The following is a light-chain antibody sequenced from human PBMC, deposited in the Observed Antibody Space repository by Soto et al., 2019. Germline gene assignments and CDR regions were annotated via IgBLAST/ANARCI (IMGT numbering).Light chain of an antibody. CDR2: DAS. CDR3: QQRSNWPPMYT. J-gene: IGKJ2*01. CDR1: QSVSSY. V-gene: IGKV3-11*01. Sequence: EVVLTQSPATLSLSPGERATLSCRASQSVSSYFAWYQQKPGQAPMLLISDASNRATGIPARFSGSGSGTDFTLTISSLEPEDFAVYYCQQRSNWPPMYTFGQGPKLEIK.